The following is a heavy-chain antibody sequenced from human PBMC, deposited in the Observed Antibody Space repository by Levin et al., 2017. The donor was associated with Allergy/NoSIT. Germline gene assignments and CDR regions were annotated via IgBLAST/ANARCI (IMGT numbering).Heavy chain of an antibody. CDR2: FDPEDGET. CDR1: GYTLTELS. CDR3: ATHYDSSGYWSL. V-gene: IGHV1-24*01. D-gene: IGHD3-22*01. J-gene: IGHJ4*02. Sequence: ASVKVSCKVSGYTLTELSMHWVRQAPGKGLEWMGGFDPEDGETIYAQKFQGRVTMTEDTSTDTAYMELSSLRSEDTAVYYCATHYDSSGYWSLWGQGTLVTVSS.